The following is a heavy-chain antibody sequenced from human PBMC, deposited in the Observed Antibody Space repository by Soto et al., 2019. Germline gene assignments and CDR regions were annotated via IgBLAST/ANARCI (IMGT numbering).Heavy chain of an antibody. Sequence: EVQLVESGGGLVQPGGSLRLSCAASGFTFSSYWMHWVRKAPGKGLEWVSRIKTDGTDTHYADSVKGRFTISRDNAKNTLYLQMNSLRGEDTAVYYCARPRTSDWAYDIWGQGTMVIVSS. CDR2: IKTDGTDT. J-gene: IGHJ3*02. CDR3: ARPRTSDWAYDI. V-gene: IGHV3-74*01. D-gene: IGHD3-9*01. CDR1: GFTFSSYW.